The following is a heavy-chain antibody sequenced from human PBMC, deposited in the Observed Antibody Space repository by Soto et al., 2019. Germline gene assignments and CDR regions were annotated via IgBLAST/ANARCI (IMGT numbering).Heavy chain of an antibody. CDR3: GGNIRKFRYYYYAMDV. Sequence: LGESLKISCKGSGYTFTDYWIGWVRQLPGKRLEWMGIIYPGDSDTRYSPSFQGHVTITVDKSTSPAYLQWNTLKASDTAMYYCGGNIRKFRYYYYAMDVWGQGTTVTVSS. J-gene: IGHJ6*02. CDR1: GYTFTDYW. D-gene: IGHD3-10*01. V-gene: IGHV5-51*01. CDR2: IYPGDSDT.